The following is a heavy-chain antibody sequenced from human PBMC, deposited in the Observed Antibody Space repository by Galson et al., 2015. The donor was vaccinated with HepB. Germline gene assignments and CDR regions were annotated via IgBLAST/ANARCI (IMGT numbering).Heavy chain of an antibody. CDR3: ARARPVRSCWFDLWFYF. J-gene: IGHJ4*02. V-gene: IGHV3-7*01. D-gene: IGHD6-19*01. CDR1: GFTFSNYW. CDR2: INQDGSEK. Sequence: SLRLSCAASGFTFSNYWMTWVRQAPGKGLEWVANINQDGSEKYYVDSVKGRFTISRDNAKNSLYLQMNSLRAEDTAVFYCARARPVRSCWFDLWFYFWGQGTLVTVSS.